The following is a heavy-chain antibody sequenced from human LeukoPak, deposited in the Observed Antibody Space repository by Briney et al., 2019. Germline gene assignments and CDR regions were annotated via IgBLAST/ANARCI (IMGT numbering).Heavy chain of an antibody. CDR2: ISWNSGSI. Sequence: PGRSLRLSCAASGFTFDDYAMHWVRQAPGKGLEWVSGISWNSGSIGYADSVKGRFTISRDDAKNSLYLQMNSLRAEDTALYYCAKAKDIVVVPAAMETHAFDIWGQGTMVTVSS. V-gene: IGHV3-9*01. CDR3: AKAKDIVVVPAAMETHAFDI. J-gene: IGHJ3*02. D-gene: IGHD2-2*01. CDR1: GFTFDDYA.